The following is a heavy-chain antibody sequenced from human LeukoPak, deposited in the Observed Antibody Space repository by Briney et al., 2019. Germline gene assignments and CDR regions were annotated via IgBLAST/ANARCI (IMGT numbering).Heavy chain of an antibody. CDR2: IKQDESEK. CDR1: GFTLSTYW. D-gene: IGHD1-26*01. J-gene: IGHJ4*02. Sequence: GGSLRLSCATSGFTLSTYWMSWVRQAPGKGLEWVANIKQDESEKYYVDSVKGRFTISRDNAKNSLYLQMNSLRAEDTAVYYCARDKIVGPTFFDYWGQGTLVTVSS. CDR3: ARDKIVGPTFFDY. V-gene: IGHV3-7*01.